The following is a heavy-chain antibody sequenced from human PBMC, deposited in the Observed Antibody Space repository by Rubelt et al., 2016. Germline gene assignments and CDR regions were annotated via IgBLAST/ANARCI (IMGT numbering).Heavy chain of an antibody. V-gene: IGHV1-18*01. Sequence: QVQLVQSGAEVKAPGASIKVSCKTSGYSFKRYAISWVRQAPGQVLDWMGWISTYNGDTRYAQNFQGRVTMTTDTSTSTAYMELRSLRSDDTAVYSCARDQLALYAFDIWGQGTMVTVSS. CDR2: ISTYNGDT. D-gene: IGHD1-1*01. CDR1: GYSFKRYA. CDR3: ARDQLALYAFDI. J-gene: IGHJ3*02.